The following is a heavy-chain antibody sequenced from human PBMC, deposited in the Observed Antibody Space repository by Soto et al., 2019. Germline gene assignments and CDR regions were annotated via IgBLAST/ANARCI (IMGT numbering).Heavy chain of an antibody. D-gene: IGHD6-13*01. CDR3: AKDRIAAAVYYYYGMDV. Sequence: GGSLRLSCAASGFTFSSYAMSWVRQAPGKGLEWVSAISGSGGSTYYADSVKGRFTISRDNSKNTLYLQMNSLRAEDTAVYYCAKDRIAAAVYYYYGMDVWGQGTTVTVSS. CDR1: GFTFSSYA. CDR2: ISGSGGST. V-gene: IGHV3-23*01. J-gene: IGHJ6*02.